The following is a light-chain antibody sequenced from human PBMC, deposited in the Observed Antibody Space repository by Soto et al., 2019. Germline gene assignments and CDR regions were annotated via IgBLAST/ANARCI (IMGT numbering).Light chain of an antibody. J-gene: IGKJ1*01. CDR1: QDIRDF. V-gene: IGKV1-27*01. Sequence: IQLTQSPSSLSASVGDRVTITCRASQDIRDFVAWYQQKPGTVPRLLIFGASTLQSGVPSRFSGSGSGTEFTLFISNLQPEDVGTFYCQKYHSAPPTFGHGTRVEIK. CDR2: GAS. CDR3: QKYHSAPPT.